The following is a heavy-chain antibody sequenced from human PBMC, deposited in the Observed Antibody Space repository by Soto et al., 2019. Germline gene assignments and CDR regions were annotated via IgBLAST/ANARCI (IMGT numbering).Heavy chain of an antibody. Sequence: SETLALTCTVSAGSISSYYWSWIRQPPGKGLEWIGYIYYSGSTNYNPSLKSRVTISVDTSKNQFSLKLSSVTAADTAVYYCARGQRNWNAGAFDIWGQGTMVTVSS. V-gene: IGHV4-59*01. CDR3: ARGQRNWNAGAFDI. CDR2: IYYSGST. CDR1: AGSISSYY. D-gene: IGHD1-1*01. J-gene: IGHJ3*02.